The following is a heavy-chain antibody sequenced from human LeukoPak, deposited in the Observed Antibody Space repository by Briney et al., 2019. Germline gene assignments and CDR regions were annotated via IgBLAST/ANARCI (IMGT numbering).Heavy chain of an antibody. V-gene: IGHV4-59*01. J-gene: IGHJ4*02. CDR3: ARGVYIAAAQYAY. Sequence: PSETLSLACTVSGGSISSYYWSWIRQPPGKGLEWIGYIYYSGTTNYNPSLKSRVTISVDTSKNQFSLKLSSVTAADTAVYYCARGVYIAAAQYAYWGQGTLVTVSS. CDR2: IYYSGTT. CDR1: GGSISSYY. D-gene: IGHD6-13*01.